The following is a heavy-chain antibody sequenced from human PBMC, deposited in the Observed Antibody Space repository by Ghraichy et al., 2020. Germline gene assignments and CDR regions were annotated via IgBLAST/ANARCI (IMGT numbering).Heavy chain of an antibody. CDR3: ARESNWGSAY. V-gene: IGHV3-48*02. CDR2: ISGSSSTI. J-gene: IGHJ4*02. D-gene: IGHD7-27*01. CDR1: GFSLRDFD. Sequence: GGSLRLSCAASGFSLRDFDLNWLPQTPWTGLGWLSYISGSSSTIYYADSVKGRFTISRDNAKNSLYLQMNSLRDEDTAVYYCARESNWGSAYWGQGTLVTVSP.